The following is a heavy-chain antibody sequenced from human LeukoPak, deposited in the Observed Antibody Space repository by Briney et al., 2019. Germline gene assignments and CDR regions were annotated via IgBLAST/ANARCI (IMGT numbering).Heavy chain of an antibody. CDR3: ARDGLMDV. Sequence: GGSLRLSCVASGFTFSSYSMNWVRQAPGKGLEWISYISSNSSTTFYADSVKRSFTISRDNHKNSLYVQMNSLRAEDTAIYYCARDGLMDVWGTGTTVTVSS. CDR1: GFTFSSYS. CDR2: ISSNSSTT. V-gene: IGHV3-48*01. J-gene: IGHJ6*03.